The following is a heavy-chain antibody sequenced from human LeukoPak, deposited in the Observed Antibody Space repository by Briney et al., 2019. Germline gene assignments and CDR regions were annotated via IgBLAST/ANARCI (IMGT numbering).Heavy chain of an antibody. D-gene: IGHD3-22*01. CDR2: ISGSSSNT. CDR1: GYTFMSHG. V-gene: IGHV1-18*01. J-gene: IGHJ3*02. CDR3: ARATVVRAFDI. Sequence: ASVKVSCKAYGYTFMSHGISWVRQAPGQGLEWMGWISGSSSNTNYAQRLQGRVTMTTDTSTTTAYMELRSLRSDDTAVYYCARATVVRAFDIWGQGTMVTVSS.